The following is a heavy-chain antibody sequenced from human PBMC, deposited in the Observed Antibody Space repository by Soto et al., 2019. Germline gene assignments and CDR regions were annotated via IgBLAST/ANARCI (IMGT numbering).Heavy chain of an antibody. D-gene: IGHD3-10*01. V-gene: IGHV1-18*01. CDR2: ISAYNGNT. Sequence: ASVKVSCKASGYTFTSYGISWVRQAPGQGLEWMGWISAYNGNTNYAQKLQGRVTMTTDTSTSTAYMELRSLRSDDTAVYYCARVSFEYYGSGSYYNSYYYGMDVWGQGTTVTVSS. CDR1: GYTFTSYG. J-gene: IGHJ6*02. CDR3: ARVSFEYYGSGSYYNSYYYGMDV.